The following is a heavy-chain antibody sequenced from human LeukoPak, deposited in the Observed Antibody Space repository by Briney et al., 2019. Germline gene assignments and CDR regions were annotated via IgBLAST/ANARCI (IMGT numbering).Heavy chain of an antibody. V-gene: IGHV1-2*02. CDR3: ARAVRAEADAFDI. Sequence: ASVKVSCKASGYTFTGYYMHWVRQAPGQGLEWMGWINPNSGGTNYAQRFQGRVTMARDTSISTAYMELSRLRSDDTAVYYCARAVRAEADAFDIWGQGTMVTVSS. J-gene: IGHJ3*02. CDR2: INPNSGGT. CDR1: GYTFTGYY.